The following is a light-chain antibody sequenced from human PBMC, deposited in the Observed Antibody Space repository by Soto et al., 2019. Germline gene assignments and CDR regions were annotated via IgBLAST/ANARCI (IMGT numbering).Light chain of an antibody. CDR2: NAS. CDR1: QSVSTF. J-gene: IGKJ5*01. CDR3: QQRGDWPPIT. Sequence: IALTHSPSTLSLSPGERAILSCKASQSVSTFLAWFQKKPGQPPRLLLYNASNRTTGIPARFSGSGSGTDLTLTISSLETEDFAAYYCQQRGDWPPITFGQGTRLQIK. V-gene: IGKV3-11*01.